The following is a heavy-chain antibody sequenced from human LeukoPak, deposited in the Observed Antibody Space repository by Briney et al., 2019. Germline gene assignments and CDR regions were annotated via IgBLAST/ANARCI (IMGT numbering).Heavy chain of an antibody. D-gene: IGHD2-21*01. Sequence: ASVKVSCKASGYTFTSNGISWVRQAPGQGLEWMGWISTDTGNTNYAQKFQGRVTMTTDTSTKTAYMELRSLRFDDTAVYYCARDTAHALLIWGQGTMVTVSS. CDR3: ARDTAHALLI. CDR1: GYTFTSNG. J-gene: IGHJ3*02. CDR2: ISTDTGNT. V-gene: IGHV1-18*01.